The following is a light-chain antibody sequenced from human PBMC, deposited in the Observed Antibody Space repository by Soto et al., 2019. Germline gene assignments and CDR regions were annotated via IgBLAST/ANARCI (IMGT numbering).Light chain of an antibody. CDR1: QGISSY. CDR3: QQSYSNPIT. J-gene: IGKJ5*01. V-gene: IGKV1-39*01. CDR2: AAS. Sequence: DVHMSQSPSSLSASVGYRFTITCRASQGISSYLAWYQQKPGKAPKLLIYAASTLQSGVPSRFSGSGSGTDFTLTISSLQPEDFETYYCQQSYSNPITFGQGTRLEIK.